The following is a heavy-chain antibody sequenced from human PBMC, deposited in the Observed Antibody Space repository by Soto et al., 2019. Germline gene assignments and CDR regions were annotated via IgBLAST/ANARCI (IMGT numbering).Heavy chain of an antibody. CDR3: ARDINGFGGSYIDY. D-gene: IGHD1-26*01. Sequence: PSETLSLTCTVSGGSISSYYWSWIRQPPGKGLEWIGYIYYSGSTNYNPSLKSRVTISVDTSKNQFSLKLSSVTAADTAVYYCARDINGFGGSYIDYWGQGTLVTVSS. CDR1: GGSISSYY. V-gene: IGHV4-59*01. J-gene: IGHJ4*02. CDR2: IYYSGST.